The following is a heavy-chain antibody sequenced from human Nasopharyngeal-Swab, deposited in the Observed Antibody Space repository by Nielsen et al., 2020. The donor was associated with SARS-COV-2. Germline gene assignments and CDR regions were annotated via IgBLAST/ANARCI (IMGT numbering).Heavy chain of an antibody. CDR3: ARQVVVETHNFDY. J-gene: IGHJ4*02. V-gene: IGHV4-38-2*01. CDR1: GSSISSVYY. D-gene: IGHD2-21*01. Sequence: SETLSLTCAVSGSSISSVYYWGWTRQPPGKGLEWIGSIYHSGSTYYNPSLKSRVTISVDTSKNQFSLKLSSVTAADTAVYYCARQVVVETHNFDYWGQGTLVTVSS. CDR2: IYHSGST.